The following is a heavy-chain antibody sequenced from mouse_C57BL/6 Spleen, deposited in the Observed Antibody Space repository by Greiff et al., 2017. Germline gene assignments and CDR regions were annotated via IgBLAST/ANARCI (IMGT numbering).Heavy chain of an antibody. D-gene: IGHD1-1*01. J-gene: IGHJ2*01. CDR2: IYPGSGST. CDR1: GYTFTSYW. CDR3: ARSITTVVARGDY. V-gene: IGHV1-55*01. Sequence: QVQLQQPGAELVKPGASVKMSCKASGYTFTSYWITWVKQRPGQGLEWIGDIYPGSGSTNYNEKFKSKATLTVDTSSSTAYMQLSSLTSEDSAVYYCARSITTVVARGDYWGQGTTLTVSS.